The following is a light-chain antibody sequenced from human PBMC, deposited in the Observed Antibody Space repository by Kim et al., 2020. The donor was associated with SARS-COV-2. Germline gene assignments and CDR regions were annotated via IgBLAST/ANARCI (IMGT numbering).Light chain of an antibody. CDR1: SSNIGAGYD. CDR2: GNS. J-gene: IGLJ2*01. CDR3: QSYDSSLSVV. V-gene: IGLV1-40*01. Sequence: GQRVTISCTGSSSNIGAGYDVHWYHQLPGTAPKLLIYGNSNRPSGVPDRFSGSKSGTSASLAITGLQAEDEADYYCQSYDSSLSVVFGGGTQLTVL.